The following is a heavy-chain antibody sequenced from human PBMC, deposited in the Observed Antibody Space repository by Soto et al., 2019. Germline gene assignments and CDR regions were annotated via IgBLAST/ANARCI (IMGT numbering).Heavy chain of an antibody. CDR3: VSWEYYYDSSCYYPHDY. CDR2: IIPIFGTA. V-gene: IGHV1-69*13. D-gene: IGHD3-22*01. Sequence: ASVKVSCKASGGTFSSYGISWVRQAPGQGLEWMGGIIPIFGTANYAQKFQGRVTITADESTSTAYMELSSLRAEDTAVYYCVSWEYYYDSSCYYPHDYWGQGTLVTVSS. J-gene: IGHJ4*02. CDR1: GGTFSSYG.